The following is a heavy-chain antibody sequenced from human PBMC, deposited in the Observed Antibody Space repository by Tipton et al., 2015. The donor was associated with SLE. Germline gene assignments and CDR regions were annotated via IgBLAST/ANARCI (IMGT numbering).Heavy chain of an antibody. V-gene: IGHV4-59*01. CDR3: TRDRGSNAFDI. CDR2: IYYSGST. D-gene: IGHD6-25*01. Sequence: TLSLTCAVYGGSFSGYYWSWIRQPPGKGLEWIGYIYYSGSTNYNPSLKSRVTISVDTSKNQFSLKLNSVTAADTAVYYCTRDRGSNAFDIWGQGTMVTVSS. J-gene: IGHJ3*02. CDR1: GGSFSGYY.